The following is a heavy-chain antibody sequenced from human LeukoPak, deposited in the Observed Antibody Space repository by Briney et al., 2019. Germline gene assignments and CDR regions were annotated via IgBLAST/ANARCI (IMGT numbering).Heavy chain of an antibody. CDR1: GFTFSSYG. D-gene: IGHD5-18*01. CDR3: AKDRDDTAMVNWSAFDI. Sequence: PGGSLRLSCAASGFTFSSYGMHWVRQAAGEGLEWVSAISGSGGSTYYADSVKGRFTISRDNSKNTLYLQMNSLRAEDTAVYYCAKDRDDTAMVNWSAFDIWGQGTMVTVSS. V-gene: IGHV3-23*01. CDR2: ISGSGGST. J-gene: IGHJ3*02.